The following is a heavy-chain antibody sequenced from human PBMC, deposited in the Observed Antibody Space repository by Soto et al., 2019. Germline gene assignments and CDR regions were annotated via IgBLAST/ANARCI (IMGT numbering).Heavy chain of an antibody. Sequence: GGSLRFSCAASGFSFVNYAMNWVRQAPGKGLEWVSGLSGSGTSTYYADSVKGRFTISRDNSRDTLFLQMNSLTADDTAVYYCAKATTNGGWFNPFDSWGQGALVTVSS. CDR3: AKATTNGGWFNPFDS. J-gene: IGHJ4*02. V-gene: IGHV3-23*01. CDR2: LSGSGTST. CDR1: GFSFVNYA. D-gene: IGHD6-19*01.